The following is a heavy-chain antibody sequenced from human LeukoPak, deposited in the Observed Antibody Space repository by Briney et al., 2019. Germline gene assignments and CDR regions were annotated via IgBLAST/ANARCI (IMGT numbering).Heavy chain of an antibody. J-gene: IGHJ1*01. V-gene: IGHV3-21*01. CDR2: ISSSSSYI. D-gene: IGHD4-23*01. CDR1: GFTFSSYS. Sequence: GGSLRLSCAASGFTFSSYSMNWVRQAPGKGLEWVSSISSSSSYIYYADSVKDRFTISRDNAKNSLYLQMNSLRAEDTAVYYCARDDSGWGGNFQHWGQGTLVTVSS. CDR3: ARDDSGWGGNFQH.